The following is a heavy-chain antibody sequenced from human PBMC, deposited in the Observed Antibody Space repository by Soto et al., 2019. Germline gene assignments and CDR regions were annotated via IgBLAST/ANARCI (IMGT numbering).Heavy chain of an antibody. Sequence: SQTLSLTCAISGDNVSSNSAAWNWIRQSPSRGLEWLGRTYYRSKWNTDYAVSVNSRITISPDTSKNQFPLQLKSVTPEDTGVYYCARDYYESGGYFDCWGQGNWVTLSS. CDR2: TYYRSKWNT. V-gene: IGHV6-1*01. CDR1: GDNVSSNSAA. D-gene: IGHD3-22*01. CDR3: ARDYYESGGYFDC. J-gene: IGHJ4*02.